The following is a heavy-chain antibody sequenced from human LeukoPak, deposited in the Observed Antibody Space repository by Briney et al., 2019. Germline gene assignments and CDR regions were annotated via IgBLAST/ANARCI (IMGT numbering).Heavy chain of an antibody. CDR2: IYTSGST. D-gene: IGHD3-22*01. J-gene: IGHJ4*02. V-gene: IGHV4-4*07. Sequence: SETLSLTCTVSGGSISSYYWSWIRQPAGKGLEWTGRIYTSGSTNYNPSLKSRVTMSVDTSKNQFSLKLSSVTAADTAVYYCARARYYYDSSGSHFDYWGQGTLVTVSS. CDR3: ARARYYYDSSGSHFDY. CDR1: GGSISSYY.